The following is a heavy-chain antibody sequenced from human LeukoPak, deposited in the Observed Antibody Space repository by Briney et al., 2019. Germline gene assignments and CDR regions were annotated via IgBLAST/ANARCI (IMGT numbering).Heavy chain of an antibody. D-gene: IGHD1-26*01. V-gene: IGHV4-59*08. CDR3: ASYSGSYGSFDY. J-gene: IGHJ4*02. Sequence: PSETLSLTCTVSGGSISSYYRSWIRQPPGQGLEWIGYIYYSGSTNYNPSLKSRVTISVDTSKNQFSLKLSSVTAADTAVYYCASYSGSYGSFDYWGQGTLVTVSS. CDR2: IYYSGST. CDR1: GGSISSYY.